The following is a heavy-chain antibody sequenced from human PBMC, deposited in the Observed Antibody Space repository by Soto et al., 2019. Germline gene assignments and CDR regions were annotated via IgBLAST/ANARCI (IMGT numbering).Heavy chain of an antibody. J-gene: IGHJ4*02. Sequence: SETLSLTCAVYGGSFSGYYWSWIRQPPGKGLEWIGEINHSGSTNYNPSLKSRVTISVDTTKNQFYLKLSSVTAADTAVYYCARKGSLYGSGSYYNRFDYWGQGTLVTVSS. D-gene: IGHD3-10*01. CDR1: GGSFSGYY. CDR2: INHSGST. CDR3: ARKGSLYGSGSYYNRFDY. V-gene: IGHV4-34*01.